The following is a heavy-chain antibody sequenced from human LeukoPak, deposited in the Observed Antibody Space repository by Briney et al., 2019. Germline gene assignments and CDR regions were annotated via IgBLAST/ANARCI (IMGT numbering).Heavy chain of an antibody. Sequence: GGSLRLSCAASGFTFRSYCMSWVRQAPGKGLECVSAISGSGGSTYYADSVKGRFTISRDNAKNSLYLQMNSLRAEDTDLYYCARDASGGIPIDYWGQGTLVTVSS. CDR3: ARDASGGIPIDY. CDR1: GFTFRSYC. J-gene: IGHJ4*02. V-gene: IGHV3-23*01. CDR2: ISGSGGST. D-gene: IGHD2-15*01.